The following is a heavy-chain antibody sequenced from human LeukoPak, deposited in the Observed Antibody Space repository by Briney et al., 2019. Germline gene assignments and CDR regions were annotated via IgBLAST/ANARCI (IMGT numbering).Heavy chain of an antibody. CDR1: GGSISSYF. D-gene: IGHD6-13*01. CDR2: IYSTGST. Sequence: SETLSLTCTVSGGSISSYFWSWIRQPPGKGLEWIGYIYSTGSTNYNPSLRGRVTISVDTSKNQFSLKLSSVTAADTAVYYCAAHPPGIAAAGAPHFDYWGQGTLVTVSS. CDR3: AAHPPGIAAAGAPHFDY. J-gene: IGHJ4*02. V-gene: IGHV4-59*08.